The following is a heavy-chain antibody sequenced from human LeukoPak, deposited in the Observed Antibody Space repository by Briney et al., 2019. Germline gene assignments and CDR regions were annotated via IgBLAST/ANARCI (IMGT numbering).Heavy chain of an antibody. Sequence: QPGGSLRLSCAASGFTFSSYAMSWVRQAPGKGLEWVSAISGSGGSTYYADSVKGRFTISRDNSKNTLYLQMNSLRAEDTAVYYCARTSHEAFDAFDIWGQGTMVTVSS. V-gene: IGHV3-23*01. CDR3: ARTSHEAFDAFDI. J-gene: IGHJ3*02. CDR1: GFTFSSYA. CDR2: ISGSGGST.